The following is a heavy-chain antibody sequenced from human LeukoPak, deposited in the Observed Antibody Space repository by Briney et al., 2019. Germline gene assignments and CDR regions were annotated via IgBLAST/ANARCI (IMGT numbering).Heavy chain of an antibody. J-gene: IGHJ4*02. Sequence: ASVKVSCKASGYTFTGYYIHWVRQAPGQGLEWMGRINPNSGGTNYAQKFQYRVTMTRDTSISTAYMELSRLRSDDTAVYFCANINQTVWGQGTLVIVSS. D-gene: IGHD1-14*01. V-gene: IGHV1-2*06. CDR1: GYTFTGYY. CDR2: INPNSGGT. CDR3: ANINQTV.